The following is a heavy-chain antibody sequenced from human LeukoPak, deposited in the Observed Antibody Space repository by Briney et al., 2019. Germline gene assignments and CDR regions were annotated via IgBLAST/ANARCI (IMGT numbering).Heavy chain of an antibody. V-gene: IGHV1-2*02. CDR2: LNPNSGGT. Sequence: ASVKVSCKASGYTFTGYYMHWVRQDPGQGLEWLGWLNPNSGGTKYAQKFQGRVTMTRDTSIRTAYMELSGLKSDDTAVYYCARDHGDYVQYNWFDPWGQGTLVTVSS. CDR1: GYTFTGYY. J-gene: IGHJ5*02. D-gene: IGHD4-17*01. CDR3: ARDHGDYVQYNWFDP.